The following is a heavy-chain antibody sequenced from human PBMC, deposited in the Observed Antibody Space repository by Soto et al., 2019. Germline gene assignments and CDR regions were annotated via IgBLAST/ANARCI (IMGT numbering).Heavy chain of an antibody. V-gene: IGHV3-49*03. CDR3: TREEMVYAQGYGMDV. Sequence: GGALRLSCTASGFTFDDYAMSWFRQAPGKGLEWVGFIRTKPYGGTTEYAASVKGRFTMSRDDSKSIAYLQMNSLKTEDTGVYYCTREEMVYAQGYGMDVWGHGTTVTVSS. D-gene: IGHD2-8*01. CDR2: IRTKPYGGTT. J-gene: IGHJ6*02. CDR1: GFTFDDYA.